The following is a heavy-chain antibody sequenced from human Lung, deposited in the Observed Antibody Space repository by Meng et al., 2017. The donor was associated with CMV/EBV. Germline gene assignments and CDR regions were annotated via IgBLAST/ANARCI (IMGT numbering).Heavy chain of an antibody. CDR3: AREVLGGSGSYYYDY. J-gene: IGHJ4*02. CDR2: ITPILGIA. D-gene: IGHD3-10*01. Sequence: SXXVSXKASGGTFSTYTITWVRQAPGQGLEWMGRITPILGIANYARKFQDRAAITADKSTTTAYMELSSLRSEDTAVYYCAREVLGGSGSYYYDYWGQGTXVTVSS. CDR1: GGTFSTYT. V-gene: IGHV1-69*04.